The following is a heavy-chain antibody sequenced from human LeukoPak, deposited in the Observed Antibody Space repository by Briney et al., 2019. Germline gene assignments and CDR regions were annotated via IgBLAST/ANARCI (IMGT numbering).Heavy chain of an antibody. CDR3: ARAPQLLWFGELSGYFDL. J-gene: IGHJ2*01. V-gene: IGHV3-30-3*01. CDR1: GFTFGSYA. Sequence: GGSLRLSCAASGFTFGSYAMHWVRQAPGKGLEWVAVISYDGSNKYYADSVKGRFTISRDNSKNTLYLQMNSLRAEDTAVYYCARAPQLLWFGELSGYFDLWGRGTLVTVS. CDR2: ISYDGSNK. D-gene: IGHD3-10*01.